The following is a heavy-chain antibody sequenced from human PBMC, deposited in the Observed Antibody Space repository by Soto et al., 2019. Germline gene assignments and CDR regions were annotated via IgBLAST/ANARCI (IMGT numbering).Heavy chain of an antibody. CDR1: GGSISTSNW. Sequence: QVRLQESGPGLVKPSGTLSLTCAVSGGSISTSNWWSWVRQPPGKGLEWIGEVYRTGSTNYNPSPESRLTISVDKSKTQFSLMLTSVTAADTAVYYCARARATIAAAAIFDCWGQGTLVTVSS. V-gene: IGHV4-4*02. CDR3: ARARATIAAAAIFDC. D-gene: IGHD6-13*01. J-gene: IGHJ4*02. CDR2: VYRTGST.